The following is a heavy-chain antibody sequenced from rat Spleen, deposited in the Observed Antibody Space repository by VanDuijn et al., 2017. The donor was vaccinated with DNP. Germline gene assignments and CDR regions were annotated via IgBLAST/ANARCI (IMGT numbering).Heavy chain of an antibody. CDR1: GFTFSSFP. CDR2: ISTSGGDT. CDR3: TRGSAVAPYFDY. J-gene: IGHJ2*01. V-gene: IGHV5-46*01. D-gene: IGHD3-8*01. Sequence: EVQLVESGGGLLQPGRSLKLSCAASGFTFSSFPMTWVRQTPTQGLEWVATISTSGGDTYYRDSVKGRFTISRDNAKNTLYLQMNSLRSEDTATYYCTRGSAVAPYFDYWGQGVMVIVSS.